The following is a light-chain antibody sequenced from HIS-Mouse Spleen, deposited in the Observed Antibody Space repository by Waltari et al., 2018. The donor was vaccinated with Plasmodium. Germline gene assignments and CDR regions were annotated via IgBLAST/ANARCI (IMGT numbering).Light chain of an antibody. V-gene: IGKV1-39*01. J-gene: IGKJ1*01. CDR2: AAS. CDR1: QSISSY. Sequence: DIQMTQSPSSLSASVGDRVTITCRASQSISSYLNWYQQKPGKAPKLLIYAASSLQSGVPSRFSGSGSGTDFTLTISSLQPEDFATYYCKQNYNTWTFGQGTKVEIK. CDR3: KQNYNTWT.